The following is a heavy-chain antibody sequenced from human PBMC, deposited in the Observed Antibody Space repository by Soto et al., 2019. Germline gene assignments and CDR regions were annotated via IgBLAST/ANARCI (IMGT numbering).Heavy chain of an antibody. D-gene: IGHD3-10*01. Sequence: GGSLRLSCAASGFTFSNYWMNWIRQAPGKGLEWVSSISSSGSYIYYADSVKGRFTISRDYAKNSVYLQMSSLGAEDTAVYYCAREGYGSVYWGQGTLVTVSS. V-gene: IGHV3-21*01. J-gene: IGHJ4*02. CDR3: AREGYGSVY. CDR2: ISSSGSYI. CDR1: GFTFSNYW.